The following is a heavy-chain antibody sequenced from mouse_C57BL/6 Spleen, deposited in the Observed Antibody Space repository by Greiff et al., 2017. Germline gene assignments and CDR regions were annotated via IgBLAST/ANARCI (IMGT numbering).Heavy chain of an antibody. CDR2: ISDGGSYT. CDR1: GFTFSSYA. D-gene: IGHD1-1*01. Sequence: EVQLVESGGGLVKPGGSLKLSCAASGFTFSSYAMSWVRQTPEKRLEWVATISDGGSYTYYPDNVKGRFTISRDNAKNNLYLQMSHLKSEDTAMYYCARDEDGSSRPWFADWGQGTLVTVSA. V-gene: IGHV5-4*01. J-gene: IGHJ3*01. CDR3: ARDEDGSSRPWFAD.